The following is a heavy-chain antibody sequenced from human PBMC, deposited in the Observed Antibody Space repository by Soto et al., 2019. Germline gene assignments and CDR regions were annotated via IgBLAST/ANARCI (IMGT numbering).Heavy chain of an antibody. Sequence: QLQLQESGSRRVKPSQTLSLTCTVSNASFSSASSSWSWLRHPPGKGLGWIGYIYPGGTTYYNPSLKSRVTMSIDKSRNQFSLNLNSVAAADTAVYYCARSRGYGGDSFDYWGQGALVTVSS. CDR1: NASFSSASSS. J-gene: IGHJ4*02. CDR2: IYPGGTT. CDR3: ARSRGYGGDSFDY. D-gene: IGHD6-25*01. V-gene: IGHV4-30-2*01.